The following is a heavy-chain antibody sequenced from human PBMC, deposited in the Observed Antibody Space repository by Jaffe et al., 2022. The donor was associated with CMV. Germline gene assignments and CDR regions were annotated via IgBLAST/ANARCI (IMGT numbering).Heavy chain of an antibody. CDR2: ISSSSSYI. CDR1: GFTFSSYS. CDR3: AREGGLSDPQWELLPGGYYYYGMDV. J-gene: IGHJ6*02. D-gene: IGHD1-26*01. Sequence: EVQLVESGGGLVKPGGSLRLSCAASGFTFSSYSMNWVRQAPGKGLEWVSSISSSSSYIYYADSVKGRFTISRDNAKNSLYLQMNSLRAEDTAVYYCAREGGLSDPQWELLPGGYYYYGMDVWGQGTTVTVSS. V-gene: IGHV3-21*01.